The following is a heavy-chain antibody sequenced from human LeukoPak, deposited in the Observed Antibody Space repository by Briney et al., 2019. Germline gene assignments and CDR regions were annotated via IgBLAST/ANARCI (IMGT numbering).Heavy chain of an antibody. J-gene: IGHJ4*02. CDR1: GFTFSSYS. CDR3: ARVRSGPYFDN. Sequence: PGGSLRLSCAASGFTFSSYSMSWVRQAPGKGLEWVSYISSSSSTIYYAGSVQGRFTISRDDAKNSLLLQMNSLRDEDTAVYFCARVRSGPYFDNWGQGTLVTVSS. V-gene: IGHV3-48*02. D-gene: IGHD3-10*01. CDR2: ISSSSSTI.